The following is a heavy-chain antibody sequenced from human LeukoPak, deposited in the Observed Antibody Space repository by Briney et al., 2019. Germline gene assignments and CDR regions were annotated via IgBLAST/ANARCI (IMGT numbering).Heavy chain of an antibody. CDR3: ARSRIFGVVVEYNWFDP. Sequence: ASVKVSCKASGGTFSSYAISWVRQAPGQGLEWMGGIIPIFGTANYAQKFQGRVTITADEPTSTAYMELSSLRSEDTAVYYCARSRIFGVVVEYNWFDPWGQGTLVTVSS. CDR1: GGTFSSYA. CDR2: IIPIFGTA. V-gene: IGHV1-69*13. J-gene: IGHJ5*02. D-gene: IGHD3-3*01.